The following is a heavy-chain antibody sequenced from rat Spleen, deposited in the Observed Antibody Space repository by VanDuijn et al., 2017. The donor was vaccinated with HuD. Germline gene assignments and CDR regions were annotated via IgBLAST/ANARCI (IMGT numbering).Heavy chain of an antibody. V-gene: IGHV5-31*01. CDR3: TRGIYYGYNAFVY. CDR1: GFTFNNYW. CDR2: ISNTGGTT. J-gene: IGHJ3*01. Sequence: EVQLVESGGGLVQPGRSLKLSCVASGFTFNNYWMTWIRQAPGKGLEWVASISNTGGTTNYPDSVKGRISISRDNAKSTLYVQLNSLRSEDTATYFCTRGIYYGYNAFVYWVQGTLVTVSS. D-gene: IGHD1-9*01.